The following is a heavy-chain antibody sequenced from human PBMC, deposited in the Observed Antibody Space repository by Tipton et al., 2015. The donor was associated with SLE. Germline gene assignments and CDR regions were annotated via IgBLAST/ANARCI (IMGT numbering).Heavy chain of an antibody. CDR2: ISSSGSTI. J-gene: IGHJ4*02. CDR1: GFTFSSYE. CDR3: ARSPIQLWLARYFDY. V-gene: IGHV3-48*03. D-gene: IGHD5-18*01. Sequence: GSLRLSCAASGFTFSSYEMNWVRQAPGKGLELVSYISSSGSTIYYADSVKGRFTISRDNAKNSLYLQMNSLRAEDTAVYYCARSPIQLWLARYFDYWGQGTLVTVSS.